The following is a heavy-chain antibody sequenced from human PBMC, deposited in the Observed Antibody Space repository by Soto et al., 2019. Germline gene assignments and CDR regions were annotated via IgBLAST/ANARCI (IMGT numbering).Heavy chain of an antibody. Sequence: SETLSLTCTVSGGSISSGGYFWSWIRQPPGKGLEWIGYIYYTGSTNYNPSLKSRVTISVDTSKNQFSLKLSSVTAADTAVYYCAREGGDGYNYAGDAFDIWGQGTMVTVSS. V-gene: IGHV4-61*08. CDR1: GGSISSGGYF. CDR2: IYYTGST. D-gene: IGHD5-12*01. J-gene: IGHJ3*02. CDR3: AREGGDGYNYAGDAFDI.